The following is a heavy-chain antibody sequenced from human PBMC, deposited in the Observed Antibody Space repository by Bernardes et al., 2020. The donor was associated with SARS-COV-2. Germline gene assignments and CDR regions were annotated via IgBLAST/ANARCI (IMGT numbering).Heavy chain of an antibody. Sequence: GGSLRLSCAASGFTLSGSALHWVRQASGQGLEWVGRIRGKANSDATAYGASVKGRFSISRDDSDNTAYLHMNSLKAEDTAVYFCTNGLDNWGQGT. CDR1: GFTLSGSA. V-gene: IGHV3-73*01. CDR2: IRGKANSDAT. CDR3: TNGLDN. J-gene: IGHJ4*02.